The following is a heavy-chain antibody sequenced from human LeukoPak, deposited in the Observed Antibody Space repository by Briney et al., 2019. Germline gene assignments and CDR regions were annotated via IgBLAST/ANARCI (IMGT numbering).Heavy chain of an antibody. CDR2: IYYSGST. D-gene: IGHD3-3*01. CDR3: ARRPFDFWSGNDAFDI. Sequence: PETLSLTCTVSGGSISSYYWSWIRQPPGKGLEWIGYIYYSGSTNYNPSLKSRVNIPVKTSKNQFYMKLSSVTAADTAVYYCARRPFDFWSGNDAFDIWGQGTMVTVSS. V-gene: IGHV4-59*08. CDR1: GGSISSYY. J-gene: IGHJ3*02.